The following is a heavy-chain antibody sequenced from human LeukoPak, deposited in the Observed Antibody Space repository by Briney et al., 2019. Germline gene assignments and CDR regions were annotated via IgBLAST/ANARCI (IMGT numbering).Heavy chain of an antibody. J-gene: IGHJ6*03. Sequence: ASVKVSCKASGYTFTSYDINWVRQATGQGLEWMGWMNPNSGNTGYAQKFQGRVTMTRNTSISTAYMELSSLRSEDTAVYYCARAMYHYYYGSGSYNYYYMDVWGKGTTVTISS. D-gene: IGHD3-10*01. CDR3: ARAMYHYYYGSGSYNYYYMDV. CDR2: MNPNSGNT. V-gene: IGHV1-8*01. CDR1: GYTFTSYD.